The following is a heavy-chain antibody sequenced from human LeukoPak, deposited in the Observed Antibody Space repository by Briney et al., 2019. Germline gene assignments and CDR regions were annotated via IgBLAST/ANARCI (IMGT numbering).Heavy chain of an antibody. J-gene: IGHJ5*02. D-gene: IGHD3-10*01. CDR2: IYYSGST. Sequence: PSETLSLTCTVSGGSISSYYWSWIRQPPGKGLEWIGYIYYSGSTNYNPSLKSRVTISVDTSKNQFSLKLSSVTAADTAVYYCARERDGSGSYDWFDPWGQGTLVTVSS. CDR1: GGSISSYY. CDR3: ARERDGSGSYDWFDP. V-gene: IGHV4-59*12.